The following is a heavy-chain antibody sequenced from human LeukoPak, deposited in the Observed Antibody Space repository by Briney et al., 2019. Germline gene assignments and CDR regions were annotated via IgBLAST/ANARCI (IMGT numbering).Heavy chain of an antibody. D-gene: IGHD3-10*01. CDR2: INPNSGGT. CDR3: ARDYGSGSYDWFDP. Sequence: GASVKVSCKASGYTFTDYYMEWVRQTPGQGLEWMGWINPNSGGTNYAQKFQGRVTMTRDTSISTAYMELSRLRSDDTAIYYCARDYGSGSYDWFDPWGQGTPVTVAS. J-gene: IGHJ5*02. CDR1: GYTFTDYY. V-gene: IGHV1-2*02.